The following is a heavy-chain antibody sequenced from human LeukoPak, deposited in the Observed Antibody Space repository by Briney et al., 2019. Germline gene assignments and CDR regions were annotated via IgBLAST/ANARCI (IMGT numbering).Heavy chain of an antibody. CDR2: ILWDDNE. D-gene: IGHD2-21*02. CDR1: GFSLSTGGMG. J-gene: IGHJ5*01. CDR3: SHRHNLGVTGPVVTFDS. V-gene: IGHV2-5*02. Sequence: SGPTLVNPTQTLTLTCTFSGFSLSTGGMGVGWIRQPPGKALEWLAFILWDDNEHYSPSLKNRLTITKDTSKNQVILTMTNMDPVDTATYYCSHRHNLGVTGPVVTFDSWGQGTLVTVSS.